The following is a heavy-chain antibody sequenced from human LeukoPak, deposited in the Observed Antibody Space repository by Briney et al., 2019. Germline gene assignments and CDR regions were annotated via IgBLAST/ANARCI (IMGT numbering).Heavy chain of an antibody. CDR1: GYTFTSYG. D-gene: IGHD4-17*01. Sequence: ASVKVSCKASGYTFTSYGISWVRQAPGQGLEWMGWISAYNGNTNYAQKLQGRVTMTTDTSTSTAYMELRSLRSDDTAVYYCARGRPDDYGDFRGFFDYWGQGTLVTVSS. V-gene: IGHV1-18*01. CDR3: ARGRPDDYGDFRGFFDY. J-gene: IGHJ4*02. CDR2: ISAYNGNT.